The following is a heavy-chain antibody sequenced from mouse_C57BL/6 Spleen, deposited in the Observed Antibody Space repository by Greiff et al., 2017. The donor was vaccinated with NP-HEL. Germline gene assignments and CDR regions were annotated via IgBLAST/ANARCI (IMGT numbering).Heavy chain of an antibody. D-gene: IGHD2-14*01. CDR3: ARFGGTWGAMDY. Sequence: QVQLQQPGAELVKPGASVKLSCKASGYTFTSYWMHWVKQRPGQGLEWIGMIHPYSGSTNYNEKFKSKATLTVDKSSSTAYMQLSCLTSADSAVYYCARFGGTWGAMDYWGQGTSVTVSS. V-gene: IGHV1-64*01. CDR2: IHPYSGST. CDR1: GYTFTSYW. J-gene: IGHJ4*01.